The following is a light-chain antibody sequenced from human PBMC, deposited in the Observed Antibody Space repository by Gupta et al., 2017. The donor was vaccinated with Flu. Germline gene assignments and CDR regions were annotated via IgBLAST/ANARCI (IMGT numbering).Light chain of an antibody. J-gene: IGLJ2*01. V-gene: IGLV3-19*01. Sequence: SSELTQDPAVSVALGQTVRITCQGDSLSNSYASWYQPKPGQAPVLVIYAKNIRPSGIPDRVSGSSSGNTASLTITGAQAEDEADYYCNSRDSTDNHQAVFGGGTKLTVL. CDR3: NSRDSTDNHQAV. CDR2: AKN. CDR1: SLSNSY.